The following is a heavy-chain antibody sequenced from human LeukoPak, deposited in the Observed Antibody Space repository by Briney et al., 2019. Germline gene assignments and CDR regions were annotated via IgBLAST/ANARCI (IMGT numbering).Heavy chain of an antibody. J-gene: IGHJ3*02. CDR3: ARDLYYCGGDCYSDAFDI. CDR1: GYTFTGYY. V-gene: IGHV1-18*04. Sequence: ASVKVSCKASGYTFTGYYMHWVRQAPRQRLEWMGWISGYNGNTYYAQKLQGRVTMTTDTSTSTAYMELRSLRSDDTAAYYCARDLYYCGGDCYSDAFDIWGQGTMVTVSS. CDR2: ISGYNGNT. D-gene: IGHD2-21*02.